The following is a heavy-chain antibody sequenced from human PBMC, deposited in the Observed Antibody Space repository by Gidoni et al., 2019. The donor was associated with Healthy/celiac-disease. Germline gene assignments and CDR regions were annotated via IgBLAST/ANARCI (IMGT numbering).Heavy chain of an antibody. J-gene: IGHJ4*02. CDR2: INHSGST. V-gene: IGHV4-34*01. CDR3: AGREGWWGPRTYYYDSSGSTPLDY. Sequence: QVQLQQWGAGLLKPSETLSLTCAVYGGSFSGYYWSWIRQPPGKGLEWIGEINHSGSTNYNPSLKSRVTISVDTSKNQFSLKLSSVTAADTAVYYCAGREGWWGPRTYYYDSSGSTPLDYWGQGTLVTVSS. D-gene: IGHD3-22*01. CDR1: GGSFSGYY.